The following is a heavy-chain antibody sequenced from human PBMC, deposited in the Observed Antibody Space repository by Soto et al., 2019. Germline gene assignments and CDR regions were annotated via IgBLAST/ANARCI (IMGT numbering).Heavy chain of an antibody. J-gene: IGHJ6*02. Sequence: PSEPLSLTCTVSAASISTYYWSWIRQPAGKGLEWIGRIYTSVSTNYNPTLKIRDTMSVDTSKNQFSLKLSSVTAADTAVYYCARGGDSCGWYNEIYYYYYGMDVWGQGTKVTVYS. CDR3: ARGGDSCGWYNEIYYYYYGMDV. CDR1: AASISTYY. D-gene: IGHD6-19*01. CDR2: IYTSVST. V-gene: IGHV4-4*07.